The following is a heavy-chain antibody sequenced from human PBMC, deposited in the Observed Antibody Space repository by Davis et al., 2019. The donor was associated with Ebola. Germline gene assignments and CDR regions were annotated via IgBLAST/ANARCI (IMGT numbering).Heavy chain of an antibody. CDR2: IDSSSSTI. V-gene: IGHV3-48*02. CDR1: GFTFSGYS. Sequence: GGSLRLSCAASGFTFSGYSMNWVRQAPGKGLEWVSFIDSSSSTIYYADSVKGRFTISRDNAKNSLYLQMNSLRDEDTAVYYCARELVSYSYSYYYYYGMDVWGKGTTVTVSS. CDR3: ARELVSYSYSYYYYYGMDV. D-gene: IGHD5-18*01. J-gene: IGHJ6*04.